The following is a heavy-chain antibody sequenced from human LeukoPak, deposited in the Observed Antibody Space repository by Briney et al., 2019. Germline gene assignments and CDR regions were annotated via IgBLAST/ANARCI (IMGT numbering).Heavy chain of an antibody. CDR2: INPNDGDT. V-gene: IGHV1-2*02. Sequence: ASVKVSCKASGYTFTDYYMHWVRQAPGQGFEWMGWINPNDGDTNYAQKFQGRVTMTGDTSICTAHMEVSRLRSDDTAVYYCARANFLYCSSTTCLFDYWGQGTLVTVSS. CDR3: ARANFLYCSSTTCLFDY. J-gene: IGHJ4*02. CDR1: GYTFTDYY. D-gene: IGHD2-2*01.